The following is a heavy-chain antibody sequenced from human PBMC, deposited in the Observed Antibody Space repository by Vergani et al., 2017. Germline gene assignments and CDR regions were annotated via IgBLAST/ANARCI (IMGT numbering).Heavy chain of an antibody. CDR3: ARDSPPQGRRYYYDSSGAGAFDI. J-gene: IGHJ3*02. D-gene: IGHD3-22*01. Sequence: EVQLVESGGGLVKPGGSLRLSCAASGFTFSSYSMNWVRQAPGKGLEWVSSISSSSSYIYYADSVKGRFTISRDNAKNSLYLQMNSLRAEDTAVYYCARDSPPQGRRYYYDSSGAGAFDIWGQGTMVTVSS. CDR1: GFTFSSYS. V-gene: IGHV3-21*01. CDR2: ISSSSSYI.